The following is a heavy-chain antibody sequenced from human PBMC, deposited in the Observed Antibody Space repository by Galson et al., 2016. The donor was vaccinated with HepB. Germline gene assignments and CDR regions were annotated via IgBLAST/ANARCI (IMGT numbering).Heavy chain of an antibody. Sequence: SLRLSCAASGIVVSSTHFSWVRQAPGKGLEWVAVIWYDGRNKNYADSVKGRFTISRDNSKNTLYLQMNSLRVEDAAVYYCARDPEAHNYVFWLDSWGQGTRVTVSS. D-gene: IGHD5-24*01. CDR3: ARDPEAHNYVFWLDS. CDR1: GIVVSSTH. V-gene: IGHV3-33*08. J-gene: IGHJ5*01. CDR2: IWYDGRNK.